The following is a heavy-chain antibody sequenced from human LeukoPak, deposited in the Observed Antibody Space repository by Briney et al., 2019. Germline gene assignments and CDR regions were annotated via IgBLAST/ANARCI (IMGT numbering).Heavy chain of an antibody. J-gene: IGHJ3*02. CDR1: GFTFSQYW. CDR2: IKQDGSEKQDGSEK. CDR3: AKGHSSGYYTPSLLDAFDI. Sequence: GGSLRLSCAASGFTFSQYWMSWVRQAPGKGLEGVANIKQDGSEKQDGSEKKYVDSVKGKFTISRDNAKNSLYMQMNSLRAEDTAVYYCAKGHSSGYYTPSLLDAFDIWGQGTTVTVSS. D-gene: IGHD3-22*01. V-gene: IGHV3-7*01.